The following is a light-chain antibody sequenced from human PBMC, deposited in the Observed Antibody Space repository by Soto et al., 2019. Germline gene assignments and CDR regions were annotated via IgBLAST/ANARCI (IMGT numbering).Light chain of an antibody. Sequence: DIQMTQSPSTLSAFVGDRVTITCRASQSINTWLAWYQQKPGKAPNLLIYRVSNLESGVPSRFSGGGSGTEITLTISSLQPDDFATYYCQQYNTNSWTFGQGTKVEVK. CDR2: RVS. V-gene: IGKV1-5*03. J-gene: IGKJ1*01. CDR1: QSINTW. CDR3: QQYNTNSWT.